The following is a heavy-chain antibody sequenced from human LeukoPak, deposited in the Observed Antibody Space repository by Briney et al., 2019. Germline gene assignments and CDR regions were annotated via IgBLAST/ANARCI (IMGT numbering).Heavy chain of an antibody. CDR2: IPYDGSNK. Sequence: PGGSLRLSCAASGFTFSSYGMHWVRQAPGKGLEWVAVIPYDGSNKYYADSVKGRFTISRDNSKNTLYLQMNSLRAEDTAVYYCAKDLYSGYEYYFDYWGQGTLVTVSS. V-gene: IGHV3-30*18. J-gene: IGHJ4*02. D-gene: IGHD5-12*01. CDR1: GFTFSSYG. CDR3: AKDLYSGYEYYFDY.